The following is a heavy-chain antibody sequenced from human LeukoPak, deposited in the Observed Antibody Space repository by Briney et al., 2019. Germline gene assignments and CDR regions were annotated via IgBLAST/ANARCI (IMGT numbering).Heavy chain of an antibody. CDR2: IWYDGSNK. J-gene: IGHJ3*02. CDR1: GFTFSSYG. V-gene: IGHV3-33*01. CDR3: ARDSGPFDI. Sequence: PGRPLRLSCAASGFTFSSYGMHWVRQAPGKVLEWVAVIWYDGSNKYYADSVKGRFTISRDNSKNTLYLQMNSLRAEDTAVYYCARDSGPFDIWGQGTMVTVSS.